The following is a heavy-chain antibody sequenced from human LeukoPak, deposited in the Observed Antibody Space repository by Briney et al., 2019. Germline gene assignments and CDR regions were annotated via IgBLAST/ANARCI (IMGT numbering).Heavy chain of an antibody. Sequence: GASVTVSCKASGYTFTGYYMHWVRQTPGHGLEWVGWVNPNSGGTNYAQKFQSRVTITRDTSISTAYMELSRLRSDDTAVYYCARVSLYGDYEGDNWFDPWGQGTLVTVSS. CDR2: VNPNSGGT. CDR3: ARVSLYGDYEGDNWFDP. V-gene: IGHV1-2*02. D-gene: IGHD4-17*01. CDR1: GYTFTGYY. J-gene: IGHJ5*02.